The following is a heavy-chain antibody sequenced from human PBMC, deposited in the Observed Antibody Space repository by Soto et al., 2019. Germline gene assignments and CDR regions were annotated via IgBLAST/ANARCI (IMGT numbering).Heavy chain of an antibody. CDR1: GFIFSNYG. J-gene: IGHJ6*01. CDR3: ARPRQPYYYYLGRDV. V-gene: IGHV3-30*03. Sequence: QVQLVESGGGVVQPGRSLRLSCAVSGFIFSNYGMHWVRQAPGKGLEWVAVISDDGSNKYYADSVKGRFAISRDSPKNTLYLQMNSLRGEDTAVYYCARPRQPYYYYLGRDVWGQWTTVTVSS. D-gene: IGHD2-2*01. CDR2: ISDDGSNK.